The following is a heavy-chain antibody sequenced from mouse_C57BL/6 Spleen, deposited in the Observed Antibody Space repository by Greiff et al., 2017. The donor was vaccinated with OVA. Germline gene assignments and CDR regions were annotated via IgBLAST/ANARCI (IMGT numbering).Heavy chain of an antibody. V-gene: IGHV1-52*01. Sequence: VQLQQPGAELVRPGSSVKLSCKASGYTFTSYWMHWVKQRPIQGLEWIGNIDPSDSETHYNQKFKDKATLTVDKSSSTAYMQLSSLTSEDSAVYYCARGRTAQPAWFADWGQGTLVTVSA. D-gene: IGHD3-2*02. CDR3: ARGRTAQPAWFAD. J-gene: IGHJ3*01. CDR1: GYTFTSYW. CDR2: IDPSDSET.